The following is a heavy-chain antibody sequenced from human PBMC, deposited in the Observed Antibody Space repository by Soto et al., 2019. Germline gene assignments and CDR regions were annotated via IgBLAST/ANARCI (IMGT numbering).Heavy chain of an antibody. V-gene: IGHV1-18*01. Sequence: QVQLVQSGAEVKKPGASVKVSCKASGYTFTSYGISWVRQAPGQGLERMGWLSAYNGSTNYAQKLQGRVTMTTDTSKSTAYMEPRSLRSDDTAVYYCARAGGPTVKYSSSWSNWFDPWGQGTLVTVSS. J-gene: IGHJ5*02. CDR3: ARAGGPTVKYSSSWSNWFDP. D-gene: IGHD6-13*01. CDR1: GYTFTSYG. CDR2: LSAYNGST.